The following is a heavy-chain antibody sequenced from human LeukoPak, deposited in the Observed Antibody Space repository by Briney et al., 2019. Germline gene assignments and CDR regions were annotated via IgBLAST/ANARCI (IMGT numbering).Heavy chain of an antibody. V-gene: IGHV3-7*01. J-gene: IGHJ4*02. Sequence: PGGSLRLSCAASGFTFSSYWMSWVRQAPGKGLEWVANIKQDGSEKYYVDSVKGQFTISRDNAKNSLYLQMNSLRAEDTAVYYCARAPTRTVVVAEDDYWGQGTLVTVSS. CDR2: IKQDGSEK. CDR1: GFTFSSYW. CDR3: ARAPTRTVVVAEDDY. D-gene: IGHD2-15*01.